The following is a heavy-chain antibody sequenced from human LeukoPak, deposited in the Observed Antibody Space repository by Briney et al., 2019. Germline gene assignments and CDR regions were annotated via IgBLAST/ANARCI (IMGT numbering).Heavy chain of an antibody. CDR1: GGTFSSYA. J-gene: IGHJ4*02. V-gene: IGHV1-69*05. CDR2: IIPIFGTA. D-gene: IGHD5/OR15-5a*01. CDR3: ARFDQVSETAGGY. Sequence: SVKVSCKASGGTFSSYAISWVRQAPGQGLEWMGGIIPIFGTANYAQKFQGRVTMTRDTSISAAYMDLRRLISDDTAVYYCARFDQVSETAGGYWGQGTLVTVSS.